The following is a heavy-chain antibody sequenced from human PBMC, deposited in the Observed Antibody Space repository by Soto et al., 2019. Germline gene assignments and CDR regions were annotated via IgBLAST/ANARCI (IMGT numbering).Heavy chain of an antibody. CDR1: GGSFSGYY. V-gene: IGHV4-34*01. Sequence: QVQLQQWGAGLLKPSETLSLTCAVYGGSFSGYYWSWIRQPPGKGLEWIGEINHSGSTNYNPSLKSRVTISVDTSKNQFSLKLSSVAAADTAVYYCARGRKRGYSYAPLGYWGQGTLVTVSS. J-gene: IGHJ4*02. CDR2: INHSGST. CDR3: ARGRKRGYSYAPLGY. D-gene: IGHD5-18*01.